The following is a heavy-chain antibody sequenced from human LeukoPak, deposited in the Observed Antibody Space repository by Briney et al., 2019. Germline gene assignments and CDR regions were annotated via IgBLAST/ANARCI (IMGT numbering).Heavy chain of an antibody. CDR2: MSYDGPNR. CDR1: GFIFSNYG. CDR3: AKGGGYEAQYYYYYLDV. Sequence: GGSLRLSCAASGFIFSNYGMFWVRQAPGKGLEWVAVMSYDGPNRYYADSVKGRFTISRDNSKNTLYLQMNSLRAEDTAMYYCAKGGGYEAQYYYYYLDVWGKGTTVTISS. D-gene: IGHD5-12*01. V-gene: IGHV3-30*18. J-gene: IGHJ6*03.